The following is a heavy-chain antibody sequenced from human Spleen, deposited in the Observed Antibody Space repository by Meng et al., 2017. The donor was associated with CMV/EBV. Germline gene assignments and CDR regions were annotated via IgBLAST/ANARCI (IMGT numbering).Heavy chain of an antibody. D-gene: IGHD2-2*01. CDR3: ARDKSRDCAGTYCSTGIDV. CDR1: GFTFSSYE. J-gene: IGHJ6*02. Sequence: GGSLRLSCAASGFTFSSYEMNWVRQAPGKGLEWVSYISSSGSTIYYADSVKGRFTISRDNAKNSLYLQMNSLRAEDTAVYYCARDKSRDCAGTYCSTGIDVWGQGTTVTVSS. CDR2: ISSSGSTI. V-gene: IGHV3-48*03.